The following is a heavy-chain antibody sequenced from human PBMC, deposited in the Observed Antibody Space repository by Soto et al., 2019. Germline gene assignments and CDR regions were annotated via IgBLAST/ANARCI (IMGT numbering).Heavy chain of an antibody. V-gene: IGHV3-7*01. Sequence: EVQLVESGGGLVQPGGSLRLSCVDSGFTFSSYWMSWVRQARVKGLEWVGNIKQDGSEENYVDSVKGRFTISRDNAKNSMYLQKNSLRAEDTAVYYCARIAASGRGWDVWGQGTTVVVSS. CDR3: ARIAASGRGWDV. J-gene: IGHJ6*02. CDR2: IKQDGSEE. D-gene: IGHD6-13*01. CDR1: GFTFSSYW.